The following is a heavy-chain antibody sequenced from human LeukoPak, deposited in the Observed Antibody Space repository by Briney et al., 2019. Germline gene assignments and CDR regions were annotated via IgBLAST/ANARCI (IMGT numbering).Heavy chain of an antibody. CDR2: INPSGGST. D-gene: IGHD6-19*01. CDR1: GYSFTSYY. CDR3: ARGEQWLTLSPLRD. Sequence: GASVKVSXKASGYSFTSYYLHWVRQAPGQGLEWMGIINPSGGSTNYAQKFQGRVTMTKDTSTSTVYMELSSLRSEDTAVYYCARGEQWLTLSPLRDWGQGTLVTVSS. J-gene: IGHJ4*02. V-gene: IGHV1-46*01.